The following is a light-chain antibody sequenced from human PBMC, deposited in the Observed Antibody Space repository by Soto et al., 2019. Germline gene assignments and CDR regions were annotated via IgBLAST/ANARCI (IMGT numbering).Light chain of an antibody. CDR1: QTLSTN. J-gene: IGKJ4*01. CDR3: QQYHQWPLT. CDR2: GAS. Sequence: EIVLTQSPATLSVSPGERAAVSCRPSQTLSTNLAWYQQNPGQAPRLLIYGASTRATGIPARFSGSGSGTEFTLTISSLQSEDFAVYYCQQYHQWPLTFGGGTKADIK. V-gene: IGKV3-15*01.